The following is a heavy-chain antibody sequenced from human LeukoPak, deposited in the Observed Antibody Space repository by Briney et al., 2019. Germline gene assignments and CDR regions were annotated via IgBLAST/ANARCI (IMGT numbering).Heavy chain of an antibody. V-gene: IGHV3-66*01. CDR3: ANGGFGGYDSHQIDY. Sequence: GGSLRLSCAASGFTVSSNYMSWVRQAPGKGLEWVSVIYSGGSTYYADSVKGRFTISRGNSKNTLYLQMNSLRAEDTAVYYCANGGFGGYDSHQIDYWGQGTLVTVSS. CDR2: IYSGGST. CDR1: GFTVSSNY. J-gene: IGHJ4*02. D-gene: IGHD5-12*01.